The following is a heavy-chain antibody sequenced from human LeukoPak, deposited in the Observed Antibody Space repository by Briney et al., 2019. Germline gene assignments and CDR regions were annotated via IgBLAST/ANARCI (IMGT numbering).Heavy chain of an antibody. CDR3: AYDGYGSGRVAFDY. J-gene: IGHJ4*02. CDR2: ISGSGGST. Sequence: GGSLRLSCAASGFTFSSYAMSWVRRAPGKGLEWVSAISGSGGSTYYADSVKGRFTISRDNSKNTLYLQMNSLRAEDTAVYSFAYDGYGSGRVAFDYWGQGTLVTVSS. D-gene: IGHD3-10*01. V-gene: IGHV3-23*01. CDR1: GFTFSSYA.